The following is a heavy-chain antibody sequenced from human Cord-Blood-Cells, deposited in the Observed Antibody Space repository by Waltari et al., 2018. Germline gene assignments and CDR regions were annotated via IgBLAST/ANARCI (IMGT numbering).Heavy chain of an antibody. CDR2: IYYSGST. D-gene: IGHD1-26*01. V-gene: IGHV4-59*11. Sequence: QVQLQESGPGLVKPSETLSLTCTVSGGSISSHYCSWIRQPPGKGLEWIGYIYYSGSTNYNPSLKSRVTISVDTSKNQFSLKLSSVTAADTAVYYCARGLLGATFDYWGQGTLVTVSS. CDR1: GGSISSHY. J-gene: IGHJ4*02. CDR3: ARGLLGATFDY.